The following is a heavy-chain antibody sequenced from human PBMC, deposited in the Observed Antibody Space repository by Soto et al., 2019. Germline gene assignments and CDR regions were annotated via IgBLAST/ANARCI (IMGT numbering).Heavy chain of an antibody. Sequence: SETLSLTCTVSGGPISGSSYYWGWIRQPPGKGLECIGSVHYSGSTDYNPSLKSRVTISVDTSKNQFSLKLTSVTAADTAVYFCASFSGATYGDYGGGINYWGQGTLVTVSS. CDR2: VHYSGST. CDR1: GGPISGSSYY. J-gene: IGHJ4*02. D-gene: IGHD4-17*01. CDR3: ASFSGATYGDYGGGINY. V-gene: IGHV4-39*01.